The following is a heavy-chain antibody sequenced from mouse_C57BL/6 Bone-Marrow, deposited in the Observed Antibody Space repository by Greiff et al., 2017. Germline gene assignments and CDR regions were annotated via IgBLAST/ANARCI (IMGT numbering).Heavy chain of an antibody. D-gene: IGHD1-1*01. V-gene: IGHV14-4*01. J-gene: IGHJ2*01. Sequence: VPLQQSGAELVRPGASVKLSCTASGFNIKDDYMHWVKQRPEQGLEWIGWIDPENGDTEYASKFQGKATITADTSSNTAYLQLSSLTSEDTAVYYCTTRGTTVVATRGYWGQGTTLTVSS. CDR2: IDPENGDT. CDR1: GFNIKDDY. CDR3: TTRGTTVVATRGY.